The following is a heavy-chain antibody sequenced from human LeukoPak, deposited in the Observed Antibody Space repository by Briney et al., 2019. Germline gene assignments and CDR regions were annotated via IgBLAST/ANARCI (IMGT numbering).Heavy chain of an antibody. J-gene: IGHJ4*02. D-gene: IGHD3-3*01. V-gene: IGHV3-74*01. Sequence: VSLRLSCAASGFTLSTYWMHWVRQGPGKGLVWVSYISPDGSITRYADSVKGRFTISRDNAKNTLYLQMNSLRDEDTAVYYCATPWSYWGQGTLVTVSS. CDR1: GFTLSTYW. CDR3: ATPWSY. CDR2: ISPDGSIT.